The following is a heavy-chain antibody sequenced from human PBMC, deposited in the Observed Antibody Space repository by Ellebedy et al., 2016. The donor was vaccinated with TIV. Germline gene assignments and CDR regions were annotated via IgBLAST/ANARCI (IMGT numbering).Heavy chain of an antibody. D-gene: IGHD1-14*01. Sequence: MPGGSLRLSCAVYGESLSGYYWSWIRKPPGKGLEWIGEVLPSGNIDYNPSLKSRPTISIDTSKNQISLKLSSVTAADTAVYYCARGSDRSKVGHWGQGTLVTVSS. CDR2: VLPSGNI. CDR1: GESLSGYY. J-gene: IGHJ4*02. V-gene: IGHV4-34*01. CDR3: ARGSDRSKVGH.